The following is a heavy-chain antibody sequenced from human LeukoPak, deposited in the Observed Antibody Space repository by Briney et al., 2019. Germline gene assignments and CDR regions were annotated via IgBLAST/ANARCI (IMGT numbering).Heavy chain of an antibody. CDR1: GYTFTGYY. CDR2: INPNSGGT. CDR3: APSGSPYYFDY. Sequence: ASVTVSCTASGYTFTGYYMHWVRQAPGQGLEWMGWINPNSGGTNYAQKLQGRVTMTRDTSISTAYMELSRLRSDDTAVYYCAPSGSPYYFDYWGQGTLVTVSS. D-gene: IGHD1-26*01. V-gene: IGHV1-2*02. J-gene: IGHJ4*02.